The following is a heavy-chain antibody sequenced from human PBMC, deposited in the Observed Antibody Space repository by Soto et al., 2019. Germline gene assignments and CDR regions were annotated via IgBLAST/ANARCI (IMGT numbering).Heavy chain of an antibody. CDR2: IYYSGST. V-gene: IGHV4-31*03. J-gene: IGHJ5*02. CDR3: ARGGYCSGGSCLPLRGHWLDP. Sequence: SETVALTCTVSGGSISSGGYYWSWIRQHPGKGLEWIGYIYYSGSTYYNPSLKSRVTISVDTSKNQFSLKLSSVTAADTAVYYCARGGYCSGGSCLPLRGHWLDPWGQGTLVTVSS. CDR1: GGSISSGGYY. D-gene: IGHD2-15*01.